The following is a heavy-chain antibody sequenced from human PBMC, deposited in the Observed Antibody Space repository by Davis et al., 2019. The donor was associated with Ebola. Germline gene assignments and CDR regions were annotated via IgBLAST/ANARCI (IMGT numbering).Heavy chain of an antibody. D-gene: IGHD3-3*01. CDR3: ARTYYDFWSGYPGPYYYYYMDV. V-gene: IGHV4-59*08. J-gene: IGHJ6*03. CDR1: GGSISSYY. CDR2: IYYSGST. Sequence: PSETLSLTCTVSGGSISSYYWSWIRQPPGKGLEWIGYIYYSGSTNYNPSLKSRVTISVDTSKNQFSLKLSSVTAADTAVYYCARTYYDFWSGYPGPYYYYYMDVWGKGTTVTVSS.